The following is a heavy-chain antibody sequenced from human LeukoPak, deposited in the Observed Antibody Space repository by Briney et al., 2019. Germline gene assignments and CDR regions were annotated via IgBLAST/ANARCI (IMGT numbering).Heavy chain of an antibody. J-gene: IGHJ4*02. V-gene: IGHV3-13*01. CDR3: ARVAKERVGGVYYFDY. CDR2: IGTAGDT. Sequence: GGSLRLSCAASGFTFSDYDMHWVRQATGKGLERVSAIGTAGDTYYTVSVKGRFTISRENAKNSLYLQMNSLRAGDTAVYYCARVAKERVGGVYYFDYWGQGTLVTVSS. D-gene: IGHD1-1*01. CDR1: GFTFSDYD.